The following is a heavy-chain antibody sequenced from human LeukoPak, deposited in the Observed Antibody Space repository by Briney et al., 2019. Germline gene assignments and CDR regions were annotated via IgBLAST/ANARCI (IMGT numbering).Heavy chain of an antibody. Sequence: SETLSLTCAVYGGSFCGYYWSWIRQPPGKGLEWIGEINHSGRTKYNPSLKSRVTISVDTSKNQFSLKLSSVTASDTAVYYCARGPLYSSSRSLDYWGQGTLVTVSS. CDR2: INHSGRT. CDR1: GGSFCGYY. D-gene: IGHD6-6*01. V-gene: IGHV4-34*01. CDR3: ARGPLYSSSRSLDY. J-gene: IGHJ4*02.